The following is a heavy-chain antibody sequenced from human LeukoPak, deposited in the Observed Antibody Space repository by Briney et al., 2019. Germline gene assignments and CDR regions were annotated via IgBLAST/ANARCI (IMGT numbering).Heavy chain of an antibody. CDR3: ARDDYSSGWYCAY. Sequence: GGSLRLSCAASGFSFSNYGMHWVRRAPGKGLEWLAFMAHDRNNKYYADSVKGRFTISRDNSKNTLYLQMTSLRAEDTAVYYCARDDYSSGWYCAYWGQGALVTVSS. J-gene: IGHJ4*02. CDR1: GFSFSNYG. CDR2: MAHDRNNK. V-gene: IGHV3-30*02. D-gene: IGHD6-19*01.